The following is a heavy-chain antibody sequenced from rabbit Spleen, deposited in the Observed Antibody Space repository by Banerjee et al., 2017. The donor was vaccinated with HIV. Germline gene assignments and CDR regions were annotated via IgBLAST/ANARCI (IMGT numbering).Heavy chain of an antibody. CDR3: ARDTGSSFSSYGMDL. V-gene: IGHV1S45*01. J-gene: IGHJ6*01. CDR1: GLDFSSSYW. CDR2: IDVTKSGSK. D-gene: IGHD8-1*01. Sequence: QEQLEESGGDLVKPGASLTLTCKASGLDFSSSYWICWVRQAPGKGLEWIACIDVTKSGSKYYASWAKGRFTCSKTSSTTVTLQMTSLTVADTATYFCARDTGSSFSSYGMDLWGPGTLVTVS.